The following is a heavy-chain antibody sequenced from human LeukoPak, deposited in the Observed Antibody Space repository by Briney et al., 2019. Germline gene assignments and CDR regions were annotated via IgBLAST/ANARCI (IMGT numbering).Heavy chain of an antibody. J-gene: IGHJ6*03. CDR1: GYTFTSYG. CDR2: ISAYNGNT. CDR3: AAPRENYYYMDV. D-gene: IGHD1-26*01. Sequence: ASVKVSCKASGYTFTSYGISWVRHAPGQGLEWVGWISAYNGNTNYAQKLQERVTITRDMSTSTAYMELSSLRSEDTAVYYCAAPRENYYYMDVWGKGTTVTVSS. V-gene: IGHV1-18*01.